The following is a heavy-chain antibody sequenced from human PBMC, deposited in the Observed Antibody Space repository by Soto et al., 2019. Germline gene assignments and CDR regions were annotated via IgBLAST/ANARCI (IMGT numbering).Heavy chain of an antibody. Sequence: SETLSLTCTVSGGSISSSSYYWGWIRQPPGKGLEWIGSIYYSGSTYYNPSLKSRVTISVDTSKNHFSLKLSSVTAADTALYYCAIHSFSALRFVEWLLPDYWGQGTLDTGSS. D-gene: IGHD3-3*01. CDR1: GGSISSSSYY. V-gene: IGHV4-39*01. CDR3: AIHSFSALRFVEWLLPDY. J-gene: IGHJ4*02. CDR2: IYYSGST.